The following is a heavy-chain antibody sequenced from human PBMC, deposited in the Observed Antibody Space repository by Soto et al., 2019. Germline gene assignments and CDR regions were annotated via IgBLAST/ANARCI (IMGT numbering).Heavy chain of an antibody. Sequence: SQTLSLICAISGDSVSSNSAAWNWIRQSPSRGLEWLGRTYYRSKWYNDYAVSVKSRITINPDTSKNQFSLQLNSVTPEDTAVYYCARDSLGKQWLVPSYYYYYGMDVWGQGTTVTVSS. CDR1: GDSVSSNSAA. D-gene: IGHD6-19*01. CDR3: ARDSLGKQWLVPSYYYYYGMDV. CDR2: TYYRSKWYN. V-gene: IGHV6-1*01. J-gene: IGHJ6*02.